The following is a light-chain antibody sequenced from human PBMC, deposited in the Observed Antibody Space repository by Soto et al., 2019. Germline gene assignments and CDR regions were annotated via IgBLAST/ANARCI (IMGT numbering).Light chain of an antibody. CDR1: SSDVGGYNY. CDR3: SSYTGRSSPCV. V-gene: IGLV2-14*01. CDR2: GVS. J-gene: IGLJ1*01. Sequence: QSVLAQPASVSGSPGQSITSSCTGTSSDVGGYNYVSWYQQHPGKAPKLMIYGVSTRPSGVSNRFSGSKSGNTASLKISWLQAEDEADYYCSSYTGRSSPCVFGTGTKVTVL.